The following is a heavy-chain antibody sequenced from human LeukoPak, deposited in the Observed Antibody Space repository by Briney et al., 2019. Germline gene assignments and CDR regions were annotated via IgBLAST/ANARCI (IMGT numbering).Heavy chain of an antibody. V-gene: IGHV3-7*01. CDR2: IKYDGNEE. J-gene: IGHJ4*02. Sequence: GGSLRLPCAASGFIFSDYWMSWMRQAPGKGLEWVANIKYDGNEEYYVDSVKGRFTISRDNAKNSLYLQLNSLRLEDTAVYYCKSGGAAPGSFDNWGQGTLVTVSP. D-gene: IGHD4-23*01. CDR1: GFIFSDYW. CDR3: KSGGAAPGSFDN.